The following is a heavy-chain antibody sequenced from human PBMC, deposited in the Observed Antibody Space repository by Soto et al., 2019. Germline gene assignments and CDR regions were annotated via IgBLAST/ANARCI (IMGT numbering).Heavy chain of an antibody. V-gene: IGHV4-31*03. D-gene: IGHD6-13*01. CDR3: ARDFRQDQQLPGYYYYGMDV. CDR2: IHYSGTT. Sequence: QVQLQESGPGLVKPSQTLSLTCTVSGDSNTGAAYYWSWIRQHPGKGLEWIGHIHYSGTTYYNPSLKSRVSFSVDTSKQQFSLRLTSVTAADTAVYYCARDFRQDQQLPGYYYYGMDVWGQGTTVTVSS. CDR1: GDSNTGAAYY. J-gene: IGHJ6*02.